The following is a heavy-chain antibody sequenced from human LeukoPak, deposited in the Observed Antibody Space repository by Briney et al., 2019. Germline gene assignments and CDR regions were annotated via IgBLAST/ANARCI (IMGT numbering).Heavy chain of an antibody. D-gene: IGHD6-19*01. CDR3: ATLNIESSSGWFFRS. V-gene: IGHV4-59*01. Sequence: SETLSLTCHVSGGYITTYYWRWIRQPPGKGLEWIGYAYYSGSDEYNPSLRSRVTMSADASRNQFSLTLNSVTAADTAIYYCATLNIESSSGWFFRSWGQGTLVTVSS. CDR2: AYYSGSD. CDR1: GGYITTYY. J-gene: IGHJ5*02.